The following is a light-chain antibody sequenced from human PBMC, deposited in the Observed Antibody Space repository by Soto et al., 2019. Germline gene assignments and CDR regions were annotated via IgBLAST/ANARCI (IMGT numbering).Light chain of an antibody. CDR3: CSLTTSHTYV. J-gene: IGLJ1*01. CDR2: HVT. CDR1: SSDIGAFNH. Sequence: QSVLTHPASVSDSPGQSITISCIGTSSDIGAFNHVSWHQQHPGKAPKLMIYHVTYRPSGVSNRYSGSKSGNSASLTISGLQADDEADYYCCSLTTSHTYVFGSGTKVTVL. V-gene: IGLV2-14*03.